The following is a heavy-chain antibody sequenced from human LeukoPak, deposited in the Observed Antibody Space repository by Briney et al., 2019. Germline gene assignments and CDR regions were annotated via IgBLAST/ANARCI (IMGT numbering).Heavy chain of an antibody. J-gene: IGHJ6*02. D-gene: IGHD2-21*01. CDR2: TYYRSKCYN. CDR3: ARGQASYYAMDV. Sequence: SQTLSLTCAISGDSVSRNSAAWNWIRQSPSRGIEWLGRTYYRSKCYNDYAVSVTSRITINPDTSKNQFSLQLNFVTPDDTAVYYCARGQASYYAMDVWGQGTTVTVSS. CDR1: GDSVSRNSAA. V-gene: IGHV6-1*01.